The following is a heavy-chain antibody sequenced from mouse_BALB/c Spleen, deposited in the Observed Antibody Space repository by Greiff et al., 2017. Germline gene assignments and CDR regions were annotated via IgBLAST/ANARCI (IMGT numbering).Heavy chain of an antibody. V-gene: IGHV1S135*01. J-gene: IGHJ4*01. CDR2: IDPYNGGT. CDR1: GYSFTGYN. Sequence: EVQLQQSGPELGKPGASVKISCKASGYSFTGYNMYWVKQSHRKSLEWIGYIDPYNGGTSYNQKSKGKATLTVDKSSRTAYMHLNSLTSEDSAIYYCARCNPYYYAMDYWGQGTSVTVSS. CDR3: ARCNPYYYAMDY. D-gene: IGHD2-1*01.